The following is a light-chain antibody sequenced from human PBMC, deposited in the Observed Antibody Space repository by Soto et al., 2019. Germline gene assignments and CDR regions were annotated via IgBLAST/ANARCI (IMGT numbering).Light chain of an antibody. Sequence: DIQMTQSPSTLSGSVGDRVTITCRASQTISSWLAWYQQKPGKAPKLLIYDASSLESGVPSRFSGRGSGTEFTLTISSLQPFDFATYYCQQYNSYSWTFGQGTKVDIK. CDR1: QTISSW. CDR2: DAS. CDR3: QQYNSYSWT. J-gene: IGKJ1*01. V-gene: IGKV1-5*01.